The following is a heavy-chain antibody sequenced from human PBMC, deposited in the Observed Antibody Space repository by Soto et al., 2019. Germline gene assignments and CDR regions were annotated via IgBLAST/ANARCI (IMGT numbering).Heavy chain of an antibody. CDR1: GGTFSSYA. J-gene: IGHJ5*01. Sequence: ASVKVSCKASGGTFSSYAISWVRQAPGQGLEWMGGIIPIFGTANYAQKFQGRVTITADESTSTAYMQMNSLRNEETAVYHCARDIWSGDYKWFDSWGPGTLVTVSS. CDR3: ARDIWSGDYKWFDS. CDR2: IIPIFGTA. D-gene: IGHD3-3*01. V-gene: IGHV1-69*13.